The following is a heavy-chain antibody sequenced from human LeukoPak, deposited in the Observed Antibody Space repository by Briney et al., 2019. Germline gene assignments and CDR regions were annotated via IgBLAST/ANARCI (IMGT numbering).Heavy chain of an antibody. Sequence: GGSLRLSCVASGFIFRNYYMHWVRQVPGKGLVWVSRISGNGSSIFYADSVKGRFTISRDNAKNSLYVQMNSLRADDSAVYYCARSSNGVYIQWGQGTLVTVSS. J-gene: IGHJ4*02. CDR1: GFIFRNYY. CDR3: ARSSNGVYIQ. V-gene: IGHV3-74*01. D-gene: IGHD2-8*01. CDR2: ISGNGSSI.